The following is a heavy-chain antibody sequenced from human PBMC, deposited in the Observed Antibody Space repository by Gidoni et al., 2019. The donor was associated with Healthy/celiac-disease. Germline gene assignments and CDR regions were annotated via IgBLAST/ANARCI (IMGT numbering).Heavy chain of an antibody. CDR1: GGSLRCGDYY. CDR3: ARRIAVAGPYWYFDL. D-gene: IGHD6-19*01. CDR2: IYYSGST. V-gene: IGHV4-31*03. Sequence: QVQLQASGLGLVKPSQTLSLTCTVSGGSLRCGDYYWSWIRQHPGTGLEWNGYIYYSGSTYYNPSLKSRVTISIDTSKNQFSLKLSSVTAADTAVYYCARRIAVAGPYWYFDLWGRGTLVTVSS. J-gene: IGHJ2*01.